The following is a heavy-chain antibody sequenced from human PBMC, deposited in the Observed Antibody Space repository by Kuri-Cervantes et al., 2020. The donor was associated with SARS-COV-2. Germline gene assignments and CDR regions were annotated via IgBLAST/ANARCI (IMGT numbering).Heavy chain of an antibody. CDR3: ARDWGELGKDY. D-gene: IGHD7-27*01. V-gene: IGHV3-43D*04. Sequence: GESLKISCAASGFTFDDYAMHWVRQAPGKGLEWVSLISWDGGSTYYADSVKGRFTISRDSSKNSLYLQMNSLRAEDTAVYYCARDWGELGKDYWGQGTLVTVSS. CDR2: ISWDGGST. CDR1: GFTFDDYA. J-gene: IGHJ4*02.